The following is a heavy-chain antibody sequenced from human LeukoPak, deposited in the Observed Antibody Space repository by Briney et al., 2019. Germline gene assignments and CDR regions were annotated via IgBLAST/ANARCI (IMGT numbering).Heavy chain of an antibody. CDR1: GFTFISYG. CDR3: AYLPRVSGVF. CDR2: IRYDGSNK. V-gene: IGHV3-30*02. J-gene: IGHJ4*02. Sequence: GGSLRLSCAASGFTFISYGMHWVRQAPGKGLEWVTFIRYDGSNKYYADSVKGRFIISRDNFKNTLYLQMNSLRAEDTAVYYCAYLPRVSGVFWGQGTLVTVSS. D-gene: IGHD6-19*01.